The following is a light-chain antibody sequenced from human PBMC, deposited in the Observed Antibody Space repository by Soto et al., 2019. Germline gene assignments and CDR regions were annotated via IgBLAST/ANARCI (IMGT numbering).Light chain of an antibody. J-gene: IGLJ2*01. CDR2: DTS. V-gene: IGLV7-46*01. Sequence: QAVVTQEPSLIVSPGGTVTLTCGSSTGAVTSGHYPHWFQQKPEQAPRTLIYDTSIKHSWTPARFSGSLLGGKAALTLSGAQPADEADYYCLLYYSETVVFGGGTKLTVL. CDR1: TGAVTSGHY. CDR3: LLYYSETVV.